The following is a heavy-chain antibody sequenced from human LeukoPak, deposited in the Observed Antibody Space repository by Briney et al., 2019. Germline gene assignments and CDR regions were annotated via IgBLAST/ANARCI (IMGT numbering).Heavy chain of an antibody. CDR1: GFTFSSYA. J-gene: IGHJ4*02. CDR2: ISGSGGST. CDR3: AKTPSHYYDSSGLDY. D-gene: IGHD3-22*01. Sequence: GGSLRLSCAASGFTFSSYAMSWVCQAPGKGLEWVSAISGSGGSTYYADSVKGRFTISRDNSKNTLYLQMNSLRAEDTAVYYCAKTPSHYYDSSGLDYWGQGTLVTVSS. V-gene: IGHV3-23*01.